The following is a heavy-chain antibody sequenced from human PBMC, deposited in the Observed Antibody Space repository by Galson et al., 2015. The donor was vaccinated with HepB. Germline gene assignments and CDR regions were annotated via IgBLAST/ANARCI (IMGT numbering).Heavy chain of an antibody. Sequence: SVKVSCKASGGSFSSYPISWMRQAPGQGLEWMGAIVPLLGTTDYAQNFQGRVTTTADDSTSTAYMELSGLTSEDTAIYYCAIFGALIVWGQGTLVTVSS. CDR3: AIFGALIV. V-gene: IGHV1-69*13. CDR1: GGSFSSYP. D-gene: IGHD3-3*01. CDR2: IVPLLGTT. J-gene: IGHJ4*02.